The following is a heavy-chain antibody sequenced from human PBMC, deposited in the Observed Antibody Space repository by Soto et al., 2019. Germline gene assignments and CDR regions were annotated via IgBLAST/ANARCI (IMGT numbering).Heavy chain of an antibody. D-gene: IGHD6-19*01. V-gene: IGHV4-59*01. CDR2: IYYSGST. CDR3: ARVGRKWLAFFDY. J-gene: IGHJ4*02. CDR1: GGSISSYY. Sequence: SETLSLTCTVSGGSISSYYWSWIRQPPGKGLEWIGYIYYSGSTNYNPSLKSRVTISVDTSKNQFSLKLSSVTAADTAVYYCARVGRKWLAFFDYWGQGTLVTVSS.